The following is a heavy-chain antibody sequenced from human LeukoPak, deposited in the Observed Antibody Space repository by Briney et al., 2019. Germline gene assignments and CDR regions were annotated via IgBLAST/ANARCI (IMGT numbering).Heavy chain of an antibody. CDR2: IYYSGST. CDR3: ARGSSPFDY. D-gene: IGHD2-2*01. Sequence: SETLSLTCTVSGPSISSYYWSWIRQPPGKGLEWIGYIYYSGSTNYNPSLKSRVSISLDTSKNQFALKLNSVTAADTAVYYCARGSSPFDYWGQGTLVTVSS. J-gene: IGHJ4*02. V-gene: IGHV4-59*01. CDR1: GPSISSYY.